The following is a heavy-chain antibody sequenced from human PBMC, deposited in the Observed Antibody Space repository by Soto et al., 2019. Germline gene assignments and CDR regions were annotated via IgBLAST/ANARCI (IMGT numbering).Heavy chain of an antibody. CDR3: ARARRGAPYYYTMDL. CDR2: ISGSGIT. V-gene: IGHV3-23*01. Sequence: PGGSLRLSCIASGFTFSSYAMTWVRQAPGKGLEWVSDISGSGITYYADSVKGRFTISRDNSKNTLNLQMNSLRADDTAVYYCARARRGAPYYYTMDLWGQGTTVTVSS. CDR1: GFTFSSYA. J-gene: IGHJ6*02. D-gene: IGHD3-10*01.